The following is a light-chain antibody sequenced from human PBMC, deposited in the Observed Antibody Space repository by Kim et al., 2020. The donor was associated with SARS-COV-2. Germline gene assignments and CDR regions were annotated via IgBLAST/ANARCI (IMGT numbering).Light chain of an antibody. CDR1: QGVSNS. CDR3: QQSYGFPWT. J-gene: IGKJ1*01. V-gene: IGKV1-NL1*01. Sequence: ASVGDTGTITCRASQGVSNSLAWYQHKPGEAPKLLIYGASRLQSGVPSRFSGSGSGTDYTLTISSLQPEDLGTFYCQQSYGFPWTFGQGTKVDIK. CDR2: GAS.